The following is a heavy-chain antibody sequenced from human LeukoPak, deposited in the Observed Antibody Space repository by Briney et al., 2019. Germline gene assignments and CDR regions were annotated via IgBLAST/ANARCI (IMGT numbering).Heavy chain of an antibody. CDR2: ISSSSSYI. V-gene: IGHV3-21*01. CDR3: ARSRDGYSNNWFDP. CDR1: GFTFSSYS. D-gene: IGHD5-24*01. Sequence: GGSLRLSCAASGFTFSSYSMNWVRQAPGKGLEWVSSISSSSSYIYYADSVKGRFTISRDNAKNSLYLQMNSLRAEDTAVYYCARSRDGYSNNWFDPWGQGTLVTVSS. J-gene: IGHJ5*02.